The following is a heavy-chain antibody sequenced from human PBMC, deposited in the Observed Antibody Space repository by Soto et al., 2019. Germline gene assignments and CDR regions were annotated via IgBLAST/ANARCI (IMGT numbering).Heavy chain of an antibody. J-gene: IGHJ6*02. CDR3: ARSLPPDRDGYNQAYGMDV. D-gene: IGHD5-12*01. Sequence: PSETLSLTCTVSGGSISSYYWSWIRQPPWKGLEWIGYIYYSGSTNYNPSLKSRVTISVDTSKNQFSLKLSSVTAADTAVYYCARSLPPDRDGYNQAYGMDVWGQGTTVTVSS. V-gene: IGHV4-59*08. CDR1: GGSISSYY. CDR2: IYYSGST.